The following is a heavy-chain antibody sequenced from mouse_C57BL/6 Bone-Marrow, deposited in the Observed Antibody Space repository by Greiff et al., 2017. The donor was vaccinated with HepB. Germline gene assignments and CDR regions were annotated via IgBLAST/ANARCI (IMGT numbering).Heavy chain of an antibody. CDR3: EGVTTYEFDY. D-gene: IGHD2-2*01. V-gene: IGHV1-64*01. Sequence: QVQLQQPGAELVKPGASVKLSCKASGYTFTSYWMHWVKQRPGQGLEWIGMIHPNSGSTNYNEKFKSKATLTVDKSSSTAYMQLSSLTSEDSAVYYCEGVTTYEFDYWGQGTTLTVSS. CDR2: IHPNSGST. CDR1: GYTFTSYW. J-gene: IGHJ2*01.